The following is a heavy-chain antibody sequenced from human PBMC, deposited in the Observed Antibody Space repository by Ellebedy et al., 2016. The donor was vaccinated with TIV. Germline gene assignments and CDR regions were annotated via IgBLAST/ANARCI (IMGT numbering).Heavy chain of an antibody. J-gene: IGHJ4*02. Sequence: ASVKVSCKASGYTFTSFGISWMRQAPGQGLEWTGRINPNSGDTTYAQKFLGRVTLTRDTSISTAYMGLSRLRSDDTAIYYCARAYYYDSIAYYFDSWGQGTLVTVSS. CDR3: ARAYYYDSIAYYFDS. D-gene: IGHD3-22*01. CDR2: INPNSGDT. V-gene: IGHV1-2*06. CDR1: GYTFTSFG.